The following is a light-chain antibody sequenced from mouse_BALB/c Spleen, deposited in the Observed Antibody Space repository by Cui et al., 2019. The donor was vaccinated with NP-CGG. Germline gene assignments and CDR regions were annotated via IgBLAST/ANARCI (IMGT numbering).Light chain of an antibody. CDR1: TGAVTTSNY. V-gene: IGLV1*01. CDR3: ALWYSNHWV. CDR2: GTN. Sequence: QAVVTQESALTTSPGETATLTCRSSTGAVTTSNYANWVQEKPDHLFTGLIGGTNNRAPGVPARFSGSLIGDKAALTNTGAQTEDEAIYFCALWYSNHWVFGGGTKLTVL. J-gene: IGLJ1*01.